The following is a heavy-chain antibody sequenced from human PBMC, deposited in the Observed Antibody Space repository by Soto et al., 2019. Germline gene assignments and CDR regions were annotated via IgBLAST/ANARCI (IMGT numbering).Heavy chain of an antibody. Sequence: QITLKESGPTLVKPTQTLTLTCTFSGFSLSTSGVGVGVGWIRQPPGKALEWLALIYWDDDKLYSPSLKTRVTITKDTSKNQVVLTVTNMDPVDTATYYCARWGSSRLDYWGQGTLVTVSS. V-gene: IGHV2-5*02. CDR2: IYWDDDK. D-gene: IGHD3-16*02. CDR1: GFSLSTSGVGVG. J-gene: IGHJ4*02. CDR3: ARWGSSRLDY.